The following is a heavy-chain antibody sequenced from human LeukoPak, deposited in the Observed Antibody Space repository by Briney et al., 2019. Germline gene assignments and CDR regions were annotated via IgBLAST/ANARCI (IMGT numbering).Heavy chain of an antibody. CDR3: ARGRWPPTGGFDP. CDR1: SGSFSGYY. J-gene: IGHJ5*02. CDR2: INHSVGT. Sequence: SETLSLTCSVYSGSFSGYYWSWIRQPPGKGLEWIGEINHSVGTNYNPSLKSRVTMSLDTSKNQFSLKLSSVTAADTAVYYCARGRWPPTGGFDPWGQGTLVTVSS. V-gene: IGHV4-34*01. D-gene: IGHD5-24*01.